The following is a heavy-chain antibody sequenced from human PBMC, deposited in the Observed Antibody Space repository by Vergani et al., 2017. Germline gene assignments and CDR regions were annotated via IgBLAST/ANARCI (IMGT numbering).Heavy chain of an antibody. D-gene: IGHD3-9*01. CDR1: GYTFSNYY. Sequence: QVQVVQSGAEVKKSGASVKVSCKTSGYTFSNYYMHWVRQAPGQGLEWMGIINPSGGHTNYAQKFQGRVTMTSDTSTSTVYMELSSLRSEDTAIYYCARGDYGIWTGYRYWGHGTLVTVSA. J-gene: IGHJ4*01. CDR2: INPSGGHT. CDR3: ARGDYGIWTGYRY. V-gene: IGHV1-46*03.